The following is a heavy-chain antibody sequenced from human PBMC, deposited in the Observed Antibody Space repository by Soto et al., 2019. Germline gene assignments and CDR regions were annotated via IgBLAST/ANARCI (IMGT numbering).Heavy chain of an antibody. D-gene: IGHD2-21*01. Sequence: SETLCLTCAVSGGSIRSSSWWTWLRQSPGKGLEWIGEIYHAGSPNYNPSFQSRVTISADTSKNLFSLRLTSVTAADTAIYYCARASSFRGDFDIWGQGTAVAVSS. J-gene: IGHJ3*02. V-gene: IGHV4-4*02. CDR1: GGSIRSSSW. CDR2: IYHAGSP. CDR3: ARASSFRGDFDI.